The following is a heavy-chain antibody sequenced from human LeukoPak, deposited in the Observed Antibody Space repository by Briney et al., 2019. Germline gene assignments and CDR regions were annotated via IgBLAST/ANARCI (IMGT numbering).Heavy chain of an antibody. CDR3: ARGGWELSY. CDR1: GFTVSSNY. J-gene: IGHJ4*02. CDR2: IYSGGIT. Sequence: PGGSLTLSCAASGFTVSSNYMTWVRQAPGKGLEWVSVIYSGGITYYADSVKSRFTISRDNSKNTLYLQMNSLRAEDTAVYYCARGGWELSYWGQGTLVTVSS. D-gene: IGHD1-26*01. V-gene: IGHV3-53*01.